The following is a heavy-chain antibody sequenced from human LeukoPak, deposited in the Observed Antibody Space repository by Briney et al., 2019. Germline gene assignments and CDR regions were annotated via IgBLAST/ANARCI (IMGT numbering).Heavy chain of an antibody. J-gene: IGHJ6*03. V-gene: IGHV4-34*01. CDR3: ARGRPDSRQQLPYYYYMDV. D-gene: IGHD6-13*01. Sequence: SETLSLTCAVYGGSFSGYYCSWIRQPPGKGLEWIGEINHSGSTNYNPSLKSRVTISVDTSKNQFSLKLSSVTAADTAVYYCARGRPDSRQQLPYYYYMDVWGKGTTATVSS. CDR1: GGSFSGYY. CDR2: INHSGST.